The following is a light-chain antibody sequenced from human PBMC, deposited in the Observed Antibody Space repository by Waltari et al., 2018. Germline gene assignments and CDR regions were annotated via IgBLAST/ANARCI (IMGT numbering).Light chain of an antibody. CDR3: QERTSYHPAFT. J-gene: IGKJ4*01. CDR2: AAS. CDR1: QGISSY. Sequence: DIQLTQSPSFLSASVGDRVTITCRASQGISSYLAWYQQKPGKAPKLLIYAASTLQSGVPSRFSGSGSGTEFTLTISSLQPEDFATYYGQERTSYHPAFTFGGGTKVEIK. V-gene: IGKV1-9*01.